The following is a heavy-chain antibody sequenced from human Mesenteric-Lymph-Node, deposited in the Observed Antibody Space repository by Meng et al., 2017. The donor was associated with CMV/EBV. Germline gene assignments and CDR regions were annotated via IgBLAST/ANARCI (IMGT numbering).Heavy chain of an antibody. Sequence: GGSLRLSCEASGFTFDSHVMSWVRQAPGKGLEWVSAVSGSGDHTYSADSVKGRFTISRDNSKNTVYLQMNSLRADDTAVYYCANPSTIFGVVSPFDYWGQGTLVTVSS. CDR1: GFTFDSHV. V-gene: IGHV3-23*01. J-gene: IGHJ4*02. D-gene: IGHD3-3*01. CDR3: ANPSTIFGVVSPFDY. CDR2: VSGSGDHT.